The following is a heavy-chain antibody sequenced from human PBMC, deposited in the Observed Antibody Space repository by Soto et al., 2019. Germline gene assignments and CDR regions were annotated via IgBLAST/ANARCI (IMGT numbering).Heavy chain of an antibody. CDR1: GFTFSSYG. CDR2: IWYDGSNK. D-gene: IGHD6-19*01. CDR3: ARDHIAVAGKDYFDY. Sequence: GGSLRLSCAASGFTFSSYGMHWVRQAPGKGLEWVAVIWYDGSNKYYADSVKGRFTISRDNSKNTLYLQMNSLRAEDTAVYYCARDHIAVAGKDYFDYWGQGTLVTVSS. J-gene: IGHJ4*02. V-gene: IGHV3-33*01.